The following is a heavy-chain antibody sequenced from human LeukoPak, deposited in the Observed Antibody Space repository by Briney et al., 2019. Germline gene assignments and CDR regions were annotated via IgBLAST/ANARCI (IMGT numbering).Heavy chain of an antibody. D-gene: IGHD3-10*01. CDR3: AKDSSYGSGSFHFDY. J-gene: IGHJ4*02. CDR2: ISGSGGST. Sequence: GASLRLSCAASGFTFSSYAMSWVRQAPGKGLEWVSAISGSGGSTYYADSVKGRFTISRDNSKNTLYLQMNSLRAEDTAVYYCAKDSSYGSGSFHFDYRGQGTLVTVSS. V-gene: IGHV3-23*01. CDR1: GFTFSSYA.